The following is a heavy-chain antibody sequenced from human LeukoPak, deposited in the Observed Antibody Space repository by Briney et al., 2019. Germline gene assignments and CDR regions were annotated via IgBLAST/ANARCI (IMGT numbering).Heavy chain of an antibody. D-gene: IGHD4-11*01. J-gene: IGHJ4*02. Sequence: PSETLSLTCAVYGGSFSGYYWSWIRQPPGKGLEWIGESNHGGSAYYNPSLKSRVTISVDTSKNQFSLKLSSVTAADTAVYYCARHYSNYAPFDYWGQGTLVTVSS. CDR2: SNHGGSA. CDR3: ARHYSNYAPFDY. V-gene: IGHV4-34*01. CDR1: GGSFSGYY.